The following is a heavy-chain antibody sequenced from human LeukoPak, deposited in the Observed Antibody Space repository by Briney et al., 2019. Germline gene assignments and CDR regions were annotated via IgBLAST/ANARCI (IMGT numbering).Heavy chain of an antibody. D-gene: IGHD3-10*01. V-gene: IGHV1-3*04. CDR2: INTGNGNT. J-gene: IGHJ3*02. CDR1: GYTFTTYG. CDR3: AREALWFGHAFDI. Sequence: ASVKVSCKASGYTFTTYGLHWVRQAPGQRLEWMGWINTGNGNTEYSQKFQGRVTITRDTSASTAYMELSSLRSEDTAVYYCAREALWFGHAFDIWGLGTMVTVSS.